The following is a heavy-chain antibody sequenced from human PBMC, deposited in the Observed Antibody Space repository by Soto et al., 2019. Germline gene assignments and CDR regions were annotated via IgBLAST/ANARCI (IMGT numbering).Heavy chain of an antibody. CDR1: GGSISSGGYY. CDR2: IYYSGST. CDR3: ASLHTSPIFGVVTWFDP. D-gene: IGHD3-3*01. J-gene: IGHJ5*02. V-gene: IGHV4-31*03. Sequence: SETLSLTCTVSGGSISSGGYYWSWIRQHPGKGLEWIGYIYYSGSTYYNPSLKSRVTISVDASKNQFSLKLSSVTAADTAVYYCASLHTSPIFGVVTWFDPWGQGTLVTVSS.